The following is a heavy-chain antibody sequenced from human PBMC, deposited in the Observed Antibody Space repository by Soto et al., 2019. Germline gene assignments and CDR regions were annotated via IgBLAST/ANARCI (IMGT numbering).Heavy chain of an antibody. J-gene: IGHJ5*02. CDR1: GGSITSGDYY. Sequence: PSETLSLTCTVSGGSITSGDYYSSWIRQHPGKGLEWIGYISYSGRTYYNPSLKSRVTISVDTSKNQFSLKLSSVTAADTAVYYCATQEVGGSYVYTFDPWGQGTLVTVSS. D-gene: IGHD1-26*01. CDR3: ATQEVGGSYVYTFDP. V-gene: IGHV4-30-4*08. CDR2: ISYSGRT.